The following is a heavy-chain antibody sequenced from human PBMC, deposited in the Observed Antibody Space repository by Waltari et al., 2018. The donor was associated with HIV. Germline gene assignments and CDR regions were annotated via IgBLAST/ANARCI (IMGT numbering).Heavy chain of an antibody. Sequence: EVQLVESGGGLVKPGGSLRLSCAAPGFTFSSYSMNWVRQAPGKGLEWVSSISSSSTYIYYADSVKGRFTISRDNAKNSLYLQMNSLRAEDTAVYYCAREPGIAAADFWGQGTLVTVSS. V-gene: IGHV3-21*01. CDR2: ISSSSTYI. CDR1: GFTFSSYS. D-gene: IGHD6-13*01. CDR3: AREPGIAAADF. J-gene: IGHJ4*02.